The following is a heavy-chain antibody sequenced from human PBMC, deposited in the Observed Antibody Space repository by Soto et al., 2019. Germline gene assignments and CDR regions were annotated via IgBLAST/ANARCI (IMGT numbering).Heavy chain of an antibody. CDR3: ARVQIAAAGIGFDY. J-gene: IGHJ4*02. V-gene: IGHV4-34*01. CDR1: GGSFSGYY. Sequence: SETLSLTCAVYGGSFSGYYWSWIRQPPGKGLEWIGEINHSGSTNYNPSLKSRVTISVDTSKNQFSLKLSSVTAADTAVYYCARVQIAAAGIGFDYWGQGTLVTVSS. D-gene: IGHD6-13*01. CDR2: INHSGST.